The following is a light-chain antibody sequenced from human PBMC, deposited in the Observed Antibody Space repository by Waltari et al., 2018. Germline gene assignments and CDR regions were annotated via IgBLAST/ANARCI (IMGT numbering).Light chain of an antibody. Sequence: QSVLTQPPSVSAAPGQKVNVSCSGSSSNIGNNYVSWYQQLQGSAPTLLIYDNDKRPSGIPDRLSGSNSGTSATLGITGLQTGDEADYYCGTWDSSLSLYVFGTGTKVIVL. V-gene: IGLV1-51*01. CDR3: GTWDSSLSLYV. J-gene: IGLJ1*01. CDR1: SSNIGNNY. CDR2: DND.